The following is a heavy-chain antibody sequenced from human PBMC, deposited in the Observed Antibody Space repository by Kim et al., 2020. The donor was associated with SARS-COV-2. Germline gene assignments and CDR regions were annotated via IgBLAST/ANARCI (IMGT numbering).Heavy chain of an antibody. D-gene: IGHD4-17*01. J-gene: IGHJ4*02. CDR3: ARDVPVTTLGY. V-gene: IGHV3-66*01. Sequence: GGSLRLSCAATGVTVSNNYMSWVRQAPGKGLEWVSIMYSRGNTQYADSVRGRFTISRDNSKNTVYLEMNSLRAEDTAVYYCARDVPVTTLGYWGQGTLVTVSS. CDR2: MYSRGNT. CDR1: GVTVSNNY.